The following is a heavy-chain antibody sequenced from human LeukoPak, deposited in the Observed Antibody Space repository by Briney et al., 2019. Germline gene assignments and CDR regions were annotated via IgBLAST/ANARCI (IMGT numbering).Heavy chain of an antibody. J-gene: IGHJ4*02. Sequence: SVKVSCKASGGTFSSYAISWVRQAPGQGLEWMGRIIPILGIANYAQKFQGRVTITADKSTSTAYMELSSLRSEDTAVYYCARSPTPSDRSCEYSSTSCADYWGQGTLVTVPS. V-gene: IGHV1-69*04. CDR2: IIPILGIA. CDR1: GGTFSSYA. CDR3: ARSPTPSDRSCEYSSTSCADY. D-gene: IGHD2-2*01.